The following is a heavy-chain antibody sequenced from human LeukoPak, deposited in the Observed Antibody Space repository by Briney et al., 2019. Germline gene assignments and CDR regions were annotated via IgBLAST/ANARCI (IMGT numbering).Heavy chain of an antibody. Sequence: SETLSLTCAVSGYSISSGYYWGWIRQPPGKGLEWIGRSYHSGSTYYYPSLMSRVPISVDTSKNQSSLKLSSVTAADTAVYYCARHGTALLMAPLGTYSHYYTDVWGKGTTVTVSS. CDR2: SYHSGST. J-gene: IGHJ6*03. D-gene: IGHD5-24*01. CDR1: GYSISSGYY. V-gene: IGHV4-38-2*01. CDR3: ARHGTALLMAPLGTYSHYYTDV.